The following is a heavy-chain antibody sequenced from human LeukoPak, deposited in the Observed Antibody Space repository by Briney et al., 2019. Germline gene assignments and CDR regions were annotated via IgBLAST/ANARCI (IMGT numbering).Heavy chain of an antibody. V-gene: IGHV3-33*06. CDR1: GFTFSSYG. J-gene: IGHJ4*02. Sequence: PGRSLRLSCAASGFTFSSYGMHWVRQTPGKGLEWVAVIWNDGSKKYYADSVKGRFTISRDDSKNTLSLQMNSLRAEDTAVYYCAKEGSDYDSSGYYPFDYWGQGTLVTVSS. CDR3: AKEGSDYDSSGYYPFDY. D-gene: IGHD3-22*01. CDR2: IWNDGSKK.